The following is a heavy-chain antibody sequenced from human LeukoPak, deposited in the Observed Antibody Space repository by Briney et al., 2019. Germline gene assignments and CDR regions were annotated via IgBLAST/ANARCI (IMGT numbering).Heavy chain of an antibody. Sequence: GGSLTLSCAASGFTFSSYAMSWVRQAPGKGLEWVSASSGSGGRTYYADSVKGRFTISRDNSKNTLNLQMNSLRAEDTAVYYCARLGYQLLRDNWFDPWGQGTLVTVSS. V-gene: IGHV3-23*01. D-gene: IGHD2-2*01. CDR1: GFTFSSYA. J-gene: IGHJ5*02. CDR3: ARLGYQLLRDNWFDP. CDR2: SSGSGGRT.